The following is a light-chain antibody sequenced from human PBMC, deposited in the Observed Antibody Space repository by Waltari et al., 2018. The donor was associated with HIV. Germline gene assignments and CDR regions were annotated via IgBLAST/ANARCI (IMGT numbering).Light chain of an antibody. J-gene: IGLJ2*01. V-gene: IGLV2-14*03. CDR1: SSDISTYNF. CDR3: SSYTTTNTVV. CDR2: DVD. Sequence: QSALTQPASVSGSPGQSITISCSGTSSDISTYNFVSWYQKHPDKAPKRLIYDVDTRPSGVPSRFSGSKSGDTASLTISAIQADDEADYVCSSYTTTNTVVFGGGTKVSVL.